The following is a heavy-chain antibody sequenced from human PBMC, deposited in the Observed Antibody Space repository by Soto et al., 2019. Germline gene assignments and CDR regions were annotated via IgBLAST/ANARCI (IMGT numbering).Heavy chain of an antibody. D-gene: IGHD6-19*01. CDR2: ITGWDAGT. CDR1: GFTFSNYA. CDR3: AKDAPGSGWLSDY. Sequence: EVHLLESGGGLVHPGESLRLSCAASGFTFSNYAMSWVRQAPGKGLEWVSTITGWDAGTSYADSVKGRFTISRDNSKNTLYLQMNTLRAEDTAVYYCAKDAPGSGWLSDYWGQGARVTVSS. J-gene: IGHJ4*02. V-gene: IGHV3-23*01.